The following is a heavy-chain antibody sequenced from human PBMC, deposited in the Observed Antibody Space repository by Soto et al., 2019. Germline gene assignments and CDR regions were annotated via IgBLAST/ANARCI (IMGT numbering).Heavy chain of an antibody. Sequence: EVQLVESGGDLVQPGGSLRLSCAASGFTFSSSWMHWVRQTPGRGLVWVSRINPDGTSPTYVDSVKGRFTISRDNAKNTLYLQMSTLRAEDTAVYYCARDALHAFDIWGQGTMVAASS. V-gene: IGHV3-74*01. CDR3: ARDALHAFDI. J-gene: IGHJ3*02. CDR2: INPDGTSP. CDR1: GFTFSSSW.